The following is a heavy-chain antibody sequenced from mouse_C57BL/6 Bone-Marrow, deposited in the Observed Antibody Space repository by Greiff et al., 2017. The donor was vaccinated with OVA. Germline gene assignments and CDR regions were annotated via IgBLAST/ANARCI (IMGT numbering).Heavy chain of an antibody. CDR1: GFTFSSYA. CDR3: ARDYYGSSYGFAY. V-gene: IGHV5-4*01. D-gene: IGHD1-1*01. Sequence: DVMLVESGGGLVKPGGSLKLSCAASGFTFSSYAMSWVRQTPEKRLEWVATISDGGSYTYYPDNVKGRFTISRDNAKNNLYLQMSQLKSEDTAMYYCARDYYGSSYGFAYWGQGTLVTVSA. CDR2: ISDGGSYT. J-gene: IGHJ3*01.